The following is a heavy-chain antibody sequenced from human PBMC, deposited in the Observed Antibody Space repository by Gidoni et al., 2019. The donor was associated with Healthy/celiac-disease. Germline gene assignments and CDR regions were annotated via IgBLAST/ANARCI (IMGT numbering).Heavy chain of an antibody. Sequence: EVQLLESGGGLVQPGGSLRLSCAASGFPFSSYAMSWVRQAPGKGLEWVSAISGSGGSTYYADSVKGRFTISRDNSKNTLYLQMNSLRAEDTAVYYCAKGTDSSGDYGHDYWGQGTLVTVSS. J-gene: IGHJ4*02. V-gene: IGHV3-23*01. CDR3: AKGTDSSGDYGHDY. CDR2: ISGSGGST. CDR1: GFPFSSYA. D-gene: IGHD3-22*01.